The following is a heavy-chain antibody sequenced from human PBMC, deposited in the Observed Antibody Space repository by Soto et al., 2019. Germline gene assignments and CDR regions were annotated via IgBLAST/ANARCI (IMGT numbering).Heavy chain of an antibody. V-gene: IGHV1-2*02. CDR3: ARAYSGSGSPKF. CDR1: GYTFTDNY. Sequence: GASVKVSCKASGYTFTDNYLHWVRQAPGQGLEWMGWINPKSGGTDLAQKFQGRATMTRDTAITTGYMELSRLKSDDTAVYYCARAYSGSGSPKFWGQGTLVTVSS. J-gene: IGHJ4*02. CDR2: INPKSGGT. D-gene: IGHD3-10*01.